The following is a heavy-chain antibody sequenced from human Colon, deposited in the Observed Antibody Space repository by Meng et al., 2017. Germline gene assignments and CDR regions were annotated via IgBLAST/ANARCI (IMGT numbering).Heavy chain of an antibody. Sequence: ASVKVSCKASGYTFSRSGVNWVRQAPGQGLEWMGWISAYNGNTKYAQTLQGRVTLTIDASTSTACMDLRSLVSDYAAVYYCARGAWFGEFDYWGQGTLVTVSS. CDR2: ISAYNGNT. J-gene: IGHJ4*02. CDR3: ARGAWFGEFDY. CDR1: GYTFSRSG. V-gene: IGHV1-18*01. D-gene: IGHD3-10*01.